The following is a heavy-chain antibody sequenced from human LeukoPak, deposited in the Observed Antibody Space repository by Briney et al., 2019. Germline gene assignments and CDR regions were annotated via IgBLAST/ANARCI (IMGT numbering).Heavy chain of an antibody. J-gene: IGHJ4*02. CDR1: GYTFTGYY. V-gene: IGHV1-2*02. Sequence: ASVKVSCEASGYTFTGYYMHWVRQAPGQGLEWMGWINPNSGGTNYAQKFQGRVTMTRDTSISTAYMELSRLRSDDTAVYYCARDHRTYDFWSGYLAYWGQGTLVTVSS. CDR2: INPNSGGT. CDR3: ARDHRTYDFWSGYLAY. D-gene: IGHD3-3*01.